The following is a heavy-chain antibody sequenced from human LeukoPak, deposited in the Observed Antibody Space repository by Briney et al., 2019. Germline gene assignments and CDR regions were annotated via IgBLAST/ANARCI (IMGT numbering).Heavy chain of an antibody. CDR2: LTGSGDST. Sequence: GGSLRLSCAASGFTFGNYAMTWVLQAPGKGLEWVSSLTGSGDSTYYADSVKGRLTISRDNSRNTLFLQMNSLTVEDTAVYYCAKDRGPDSTAWYLDVWGNGTTVTVSS. V-gene: IGHV3-23*01. CDR3: AKDRGPDSTAWYLDV. J-gene: IGHJ6*03. D-gene: IGHD6-19*01. CDR1: GFTFGNYA.